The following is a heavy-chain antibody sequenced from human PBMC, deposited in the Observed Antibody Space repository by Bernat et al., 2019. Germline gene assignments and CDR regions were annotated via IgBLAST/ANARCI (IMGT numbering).Heavy chain of an antibody. J-gene: IGHJ4*02. D-gene: IGHD3-10*01. CDR2: IIPILGIA. V-gene: IGHV1-69*02. Sequence: QVQLVQSGAEVKKPGSSVKVSCKASGGTFSSYIISWVRQAPGQGLEWMGRIIPILGIANYAQKFQGRVTITADNSTSTAYMELSSLRSEDTAVYYCARGDYYGSGSYAYWGQGTLVTVSS. CDR1: GGTFSSYI. CDR3: ARGDYYGSGSYAY.